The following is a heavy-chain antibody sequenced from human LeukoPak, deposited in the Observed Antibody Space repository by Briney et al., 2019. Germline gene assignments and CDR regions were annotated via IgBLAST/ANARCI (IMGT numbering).Heavy chain of an antibody. CDR2: INPNSGGT. J-gene: IGHJ6*04. CDR1: GYTFTGYY. D-gene: IGHD2-15*01. CDR3: ARGVYCSGGSCYSGYYYGMDV. Sequence: ASVKVSCKASGYTFTGYYMHWVRQAPGQGLAWMGWINPNSGGTNYAQKFQGWVTMTRDTSISTAYMELSRLRSDDTAVYYCARGVYCSGGSCYSGYYYGMDVWGKGTTVTVSS. V-gene: IGHV1-2*04.